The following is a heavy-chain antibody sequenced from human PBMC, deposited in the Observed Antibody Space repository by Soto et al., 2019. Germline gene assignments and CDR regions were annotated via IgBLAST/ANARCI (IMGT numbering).Heavy chain of an antibody. CDR2: IYYSGST. Sequence: PSETLSLTFTVSDGSISSYYWSWIRQPPGKGLEWIGYIYYSGSTNYNPSLKSRVTISVDTSKNQCSLKLSSVTAADTAVYYCARFAQEADGYTLLGIDYWGEGTLVTVCS. V-gene: IGHV4-59*08. J-gene: IGHJ4*02. CDR1: DGSISSYY. CDR3: ARFAQEADGYTLLGIDY. D-gene: IGHD6-13*01.